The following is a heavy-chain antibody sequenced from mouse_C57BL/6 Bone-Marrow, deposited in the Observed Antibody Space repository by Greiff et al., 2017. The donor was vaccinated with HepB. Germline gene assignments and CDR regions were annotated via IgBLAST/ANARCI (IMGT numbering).Heavy chain of an antibody. Sequence: EVQRVESGGGLVKPGGSLKLSCAASGFTFSSYAMSWVRQTPEKRLEWVATISDGGSYTYYPDNVKGRFTISRYNAKNNLYLQMSHLKSEDTAMYYCARGGYYGSSFAMDYWGQGTSVTVSS. D-gene: IGHD1-1*01. CDR1: GFTFSSYA. CDR2: ISDGGSYT. V-gene: IGHV5-4*01. J-gene: IGHJ4*01. CDR3: ARGGYYGSSFAMDY.